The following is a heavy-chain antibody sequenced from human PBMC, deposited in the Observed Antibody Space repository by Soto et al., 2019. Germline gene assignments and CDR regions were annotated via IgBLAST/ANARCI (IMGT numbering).Heavy chain of an antibody. CDR1: GGTFSSYS. V-gene: IGHV1-69*08. J-gene: IGHJ4*02. Sequence: QVQLVQSGAEVKKPGSPVKVSCKASGGTFSSYSINWVRQAPGQGLEWMGRITPILGIANYAQKFQGRVTITADKSTSTAYMELSSLRSEDTAVYYCAREPYGDYSGYWGQGTLVTVSS. CDR3: AREPYGDYSGY. CDR2: ITPILGIA. D-gene: IGHD4-17*01.